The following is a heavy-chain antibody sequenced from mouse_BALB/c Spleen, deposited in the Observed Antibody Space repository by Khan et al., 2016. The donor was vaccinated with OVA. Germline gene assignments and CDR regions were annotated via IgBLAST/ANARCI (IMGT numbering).Heavy chain of an antibody. CDR1: GFTFSTYG. Sequence: EVQLQESGGDLVKPGGSLKLSCAASGFTFSTYGMSWVRQTPDKRLEWVATVGTGGSYTYYPDSVKGRFTISRDNAKNTLYLQMSGLKSEDTAMFYCTRLAYYYDSEGFAYWGQGTLVTVSA. D-gene: IGHD1-1*01. V-gene: IGHV5-6*01. J-gene: IGHJ3*01. CDR3: TRLAYYYDSEGFAY. CDR2: VGTGGSYT.